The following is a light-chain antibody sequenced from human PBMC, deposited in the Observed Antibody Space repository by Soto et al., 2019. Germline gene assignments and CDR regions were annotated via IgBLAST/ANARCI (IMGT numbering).Light chain of an antibody. J-gene: IGKJ5*01. Sequence: DNQVTPSPSTLSASXXDRVTITGRASQSISSWLARYQQKPGKAPKXXIYKASSLESGVPSRFSGSGSGTEFTLTISSLQPDDFATYYCQQYKSYPITFGQGTRLEIK. V-gene: IGKV1-5*03. CDR3: QQYKSYPIT. CDR2: KAS. CDR1: QSISSW.